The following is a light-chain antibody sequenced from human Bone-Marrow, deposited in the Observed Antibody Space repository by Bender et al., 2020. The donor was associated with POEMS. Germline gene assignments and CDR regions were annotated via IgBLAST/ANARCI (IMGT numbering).Light chain of an antibody. Sequence: QSALTQPPSASGSPGQSITISCTGTSSDVGGYNYVSWYQQHPGKAPKLMIYDVSDRPSGVPDRFSGSKSGNTASLTISGLQAEDEADYYCCSCAGRYNLLFGGGTKLTVL. CDR1: SSDVGGYNY. CDR3: CSCAGRYNLL. CDR2: DVS. V-gene: IGLV2-8*01. J-gene: IGLJ2*01.